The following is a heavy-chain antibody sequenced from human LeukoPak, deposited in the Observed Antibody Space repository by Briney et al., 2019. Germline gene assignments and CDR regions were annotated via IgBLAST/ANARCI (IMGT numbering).Heavy chain of an antibody. D-gene: IGHD3-3*01. CDR1: GGTFSSYA. Sequence: SVKVSCKASGGTFSSYAISWVRQAPGQGLEWMGGIIPIFGTANFAQKFQGRVTITADESTSTAYMELSSLRSEDTAVYYCARATLYDFWSGYSYYYYMDVWGKGTTVTVSS. J-gene: IGHJ6*03. CDR2: IIPIFGTA. V-gene: IGHV1-69*13. CDR3: ARATLYDFWSGYSYYYYMDV.